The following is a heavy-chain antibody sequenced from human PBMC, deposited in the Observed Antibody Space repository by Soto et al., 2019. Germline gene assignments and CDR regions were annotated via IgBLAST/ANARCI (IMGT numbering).Heavy chain of an antibody. CDR1: GFTFSSYA. Sequence: GGSLRLSCAASGFTFSSYAMSWVRQAPGEGLEWVSGISGSGGSTYYADSVKGRFTISRDNPKNTLYLQMNSLGAEETAVYYCAPSRTSGAVAAYFDYWGQGTLVTVSS. V-gene: IGHV3-23*01. CDR2: ISGSGGST. J-gene: IGHJ4*02. CDR3: APSRTSGAVAAYFDY. D-gene: IGHD6-19*01.